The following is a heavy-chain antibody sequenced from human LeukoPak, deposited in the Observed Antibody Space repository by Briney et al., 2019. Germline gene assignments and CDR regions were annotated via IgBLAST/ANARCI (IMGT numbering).Heavy chain of an antibody. CDR2: ISWNSGSI. J-gene: IGHJ4*02. CDR1: GFTFDDYA. V-gene: IGHV3-9*01. D-gene: IGHD3-22*01. CDR3: AKTGGGYYDSSGYFDY. Sequence: PGGSLRLSCAASGFTFDDYAMHWVRQAPGKGLEWVSGISWNSGSIGYADSVKGRFTISRDNAKNSLYLQMNSQRAEDTALYYCAKTGGGYYDSSGYFDYWGQGTLVTVSS.